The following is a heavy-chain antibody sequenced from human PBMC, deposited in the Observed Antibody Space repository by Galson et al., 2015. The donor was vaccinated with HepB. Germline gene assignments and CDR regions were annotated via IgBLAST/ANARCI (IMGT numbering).Heavy chain of an antibody. V-gene: IGHV1-2*04. CDR1: GYTFTGYY. D-gene: IGHD1-26*01. CDR2: INPNSGGT. CDR3: ARSSGSYSWGQGAFDI. Sequence: SVKVSCKASGYTFTGYYMHWVRQAPGQGLEWVGWINPNSGGTNYAQKFQGWVTMTRDTSISTAYMELSRLRSDDTAVYYCARSSGSYSWGQGAFDIWGQGTMVTVSS. J-gene: IGHJ3*02.